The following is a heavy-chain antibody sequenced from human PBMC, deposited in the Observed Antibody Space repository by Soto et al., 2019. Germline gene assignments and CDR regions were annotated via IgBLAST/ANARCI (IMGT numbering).Heavy chain of an antibody. CDR1: SGCMCIRSYY. CDR3: ARQAYFDWLFPGNWFDP. V-gene: IGHV4-39*01. CDR2: IYYSGST. D-gene: IGHD3-9*01. Sequence: SETLSLTCSVCSGCMCIRSYYCGWIRQPPGKGLEWIGSIYYSGSTYYNPSLKSRVTISVDTSKNQFSLKLSSVTAADTAVYYCARQAYFDWLFPGNWFDPWGQGNLVTVSS. J-gene: IGHJ5*02.